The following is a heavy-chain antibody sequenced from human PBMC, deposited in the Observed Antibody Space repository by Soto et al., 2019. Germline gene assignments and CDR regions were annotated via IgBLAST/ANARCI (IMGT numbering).Heavy chain of an antibody. CDR3: ARCITMVRGVIPYYYYMDV. J-gene: IGHJ6*03. D-gene: IGHD3-10*01. Sequence: QVQLQESGPGLVKPSQTLSLTCTVSGGSISSGGYYWSWIRQHPGKGLEWIGYIYYSGSTYYNPSLKSRVTISVDTSKNQFSLKLSSVTAADTAVYYCARCITMVRGVIPYYYYMDVWGKGTTVTVSS. V-gene: IGHV4-31*03. CDR2: IYYSGST. CDR1: GGSISSGGYY.